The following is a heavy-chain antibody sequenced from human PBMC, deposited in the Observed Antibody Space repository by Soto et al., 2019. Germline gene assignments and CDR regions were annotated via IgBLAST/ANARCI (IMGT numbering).Heavy chain of an antibody. CDR1: GGSISSSSYY. D-gene: IGHD6-13*01. V-gene: IGHV4-39*02. J-gene: IGHJ5*02. CDR2: IYYSGST. Sequence: SETLSLTCTVSGGSISSSSYYWGWIRQPPGKGLEWIGSIYYSGSTYYNPSLKSRVTISVDTSKNQFSLKLSSVTAADTAVYYCAREAARSWTSWFDPWGQGTLVTVSS. CDR3: AREAARSWTSWFDP.